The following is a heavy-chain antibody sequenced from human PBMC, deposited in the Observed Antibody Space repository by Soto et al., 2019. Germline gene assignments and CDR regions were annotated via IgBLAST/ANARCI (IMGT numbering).Heavy chain of an antibody. CDR1: GYSFSDYF. D-gene: IGHD1-26*01. J-gene: IGHJ6*02. V-gene: IGHV1-2*02. CDR3: ARIKWGLDYYNGMDV. Sequence: ASVKVSCKASGYSFSDYFIQWVRQAPGQGLEWVAWINPKTAATNYAKKFQGRVSLTWDTSFSTAYMELTRLRPDDTAVYYCARIKWGLDYYNGMDVWGQGTTVTV. CDR2: INPKTAAT.